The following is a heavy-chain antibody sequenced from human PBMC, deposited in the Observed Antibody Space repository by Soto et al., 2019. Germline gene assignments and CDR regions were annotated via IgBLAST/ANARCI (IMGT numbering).Heavy chain of an antibody. V-gene: IGHV4-34*01. CDR3: ARETYHYDRAANKKTLIFDS. D-gene: IGHD3-16*01. CDR1: GGSFSGHF. J-gene: IGHJ4*02. CDR2: IGHTGAT. Sequence: SETLSLTCDVYGGSFSGHFWGWIRQSPERGLEWIGEIGHTGATNYKASLQSRVIISLDTSKNQFSLRLSSVTAADTAVYLCARETYHYDRAANKKTLIFDSWGQGTLVTVSS.